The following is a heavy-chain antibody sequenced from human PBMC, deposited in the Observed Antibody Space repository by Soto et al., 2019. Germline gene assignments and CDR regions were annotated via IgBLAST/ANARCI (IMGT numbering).Heavy chain of an antibody. CDR3: ARRVGYCSGGSCYERATASYYYYGMDV. CDR1: VFTFSSYA. J-gene: IGHJ6*02. V-gene: IGHV3-23*01. CDR2: ISGSGGST. Sequence: WWSLRLSCSASVFTFSSYAMSWFRQAPGKGLEWVSAISGSGGSTYYADSVKGRFTISRDNSKNTLYLQMNSLRAEDTAVYYCARRVGYCSGGSCYERATASYYYYGMDVWGQGTTVTVSS. D-gene: IGHD2-15*01.